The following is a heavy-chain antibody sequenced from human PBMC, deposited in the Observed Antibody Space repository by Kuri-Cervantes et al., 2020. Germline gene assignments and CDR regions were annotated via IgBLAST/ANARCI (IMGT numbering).Heavy chain of an antibody. CDR1: GGSISTYY. Sequence: SETLSLTCTVSGGSISTYYWSWIRQPPGKGLEWIGYIYYSGGTNYNPSLRSRVTISVDTSKNQFSLRLASVTAADTAVYYCARGVEGFLDYFNYWGQGTLVTVSS. CDR2: IYYSGGT. J-gene: IGHJ4*02. V-gene: IGHV4-59*01. D-gene: IGHD2-15*01. CDR3: ARGVEGFLDYFNY.